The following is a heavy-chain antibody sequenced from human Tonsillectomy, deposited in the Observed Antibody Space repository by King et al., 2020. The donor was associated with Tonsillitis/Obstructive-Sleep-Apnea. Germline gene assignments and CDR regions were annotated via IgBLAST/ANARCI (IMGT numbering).Heavy chain of an antibody. J-gene: IGHJ5*01. CDR1: GFTFSNYA. CDR3: AKAPRTACNGASCYPLDS. D-gene: IGHD2-15*01. Sequence: VQLVESGGGLVQPGGSLRLSCTASGFTFSNYAMTWVRQSPGKGPEWLASITSSGPDTYHADSLKGRFTISRDNSKNTPYLQMNSLRCDDTAVYYCAKAPRTACNGASCYPLDSWGQGTLVTVSS. CDR2: ITSSGPDT. V-gene: IGHV3-23*04.